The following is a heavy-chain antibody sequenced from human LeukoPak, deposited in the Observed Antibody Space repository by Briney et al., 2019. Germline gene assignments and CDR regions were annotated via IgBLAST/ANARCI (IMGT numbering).Heavy chain of an antibody. CDR1: GFTFSSYG. J-gene: IGHJ4*02. CDR2: ITYDGSDK. CDR3: AKRGDSSGYPAYFDY. D-gene: IGHD3-22*01. Sequence: GGSLRLSCAASGFTFSSYGMHWVRQAPGKGLEWVAVITYDGSDKYYADSVKGRFTISRDNSKSTLYLQMSSLRAEDTAVYYCAKRGDSSGYPAYFDYWGQGTLVTVTA. V-gene: IGHV3-30*18.